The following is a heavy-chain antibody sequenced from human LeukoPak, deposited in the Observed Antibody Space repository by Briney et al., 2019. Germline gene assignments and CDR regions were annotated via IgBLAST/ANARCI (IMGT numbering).Heavy chain of an antibody. Sequence: SVKVSCKASGGTLSSYTISWVRQDPGKGLEWIGRIIPILGIANYAQKFQGRVTITADKSTSTAYMELSSLRSEDTAVYYCARAAYYYDSSGYYFDYWGQGTLVTVSS. D-gene: IGHD3-22*01. V-gene: IGHV1-69*02. CDR3: ARAAYYYDSSGYYFDY. J-gene: IGHJ4*02. CDR1: GGTLSSYT. CDR2: IIPILGIA.